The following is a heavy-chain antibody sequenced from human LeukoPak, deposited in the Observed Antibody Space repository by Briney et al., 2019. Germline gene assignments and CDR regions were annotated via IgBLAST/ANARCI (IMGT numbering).Heavy chain of an antibody. D-gene: IGHD2-2*01. V-gene: IGHV3-23*01. Sequence: PGGSLRLSCAASGFTFSSYAMSWVRQAPGKGLEWVSAISGSGGSTYYADSVKGRFTISRDNSKNTLYLQMNSLRAEDTAVYYCAKNLYCSSTSCFQVQKNRRDHYYYYYMDVWGKGTTVTVSS. CDR3: AKNLYCSSTSCFQVQKNRRDHYYYYYMDV. J-gene: IGHJ6*03. CDR2: ISGSGGST. CDR1: GFTFSSYA.